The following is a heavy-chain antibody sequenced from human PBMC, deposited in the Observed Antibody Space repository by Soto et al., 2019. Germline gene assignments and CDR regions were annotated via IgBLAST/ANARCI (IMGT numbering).Heavy chain of an antibody. J-gene: IGHJ4*02. CDR2: IIPILGIA. CDR3: AVGGYDSILEV. Sequence: QVQLGQSGAEVKKPGSSVKVSCKASGGTFSSYTISWVRQAPGQGLEWRGRIIPILGIANYAQQFQGRVTITADKSTSTAYMELSSLRSEDTAVYYCAVGGYDSILEVWGQGTMVTVSS. D-gene: IGHD5-12*01. V-gene: IGHV1-69*02. CDR1: GGTFSSYT.